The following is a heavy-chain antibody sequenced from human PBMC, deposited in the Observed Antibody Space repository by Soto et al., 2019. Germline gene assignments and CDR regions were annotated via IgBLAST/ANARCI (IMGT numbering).Heavy chain of an antibody. CDR1: GGSISSGDCY. V-gene: IGHV4-30-4*01. CDR3: ARYQRGPFDY. J-gene: IGHJ4*02. Sequence: PSETLSLTCTASGGSISSGDCYWSWIRQPPGKGLEWIGYIYYTGSTYYNPSLKSRLTISVDTSKNQFSLKLTSVTAADTPVYFCARYQRGPFDYWGQGTLVTVSS. D-gene: IGHD2-2*01. CDR2: IYYTGST.